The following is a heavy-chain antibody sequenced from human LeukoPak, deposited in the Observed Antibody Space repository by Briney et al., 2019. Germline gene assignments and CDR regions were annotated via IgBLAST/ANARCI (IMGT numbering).Heavy chain of an antibody. Sequence: PGGSLRLSCAASGFTFSSYAMSWVRQAPGKGLEWVSAISGSGGSTYYADSAKGRFTISRDNSKNTVYLQMNSLRADDTAVYYSAKLPAMIVVVIKDYFDYWGQGTLVTVSS. V-gene: IGHV3-23*01. CDR1: GFTFSSYA. CDR3: AKLPAMIVVVIKDYFDY. J-gene: IGHJ4*02. D-gene: IGHD3-22*01. CDR2: ISGSGGST.